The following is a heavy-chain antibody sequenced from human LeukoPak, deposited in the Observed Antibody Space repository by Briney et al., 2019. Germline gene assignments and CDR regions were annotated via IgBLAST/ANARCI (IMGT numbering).Heavy chain of an antibody. CDR2: INTKSGGT. V-gene: IGHV1-2*02. Sequence: ASVKVSCKTSGYTFSAHFIHWVRQAPGQGPEWMGWINTKSGGTRYAQKFQGRVTVTGDTSISTADMELTSLTSDDTAVYYCARDTGTGDYVFDYWGQGTLVTVSS. D-gene: IGHD4-17*01. CDR1: GYTFSAHF. J-gene: IGHJ4*02. CDR3: ARDTGTGDYVFDY.